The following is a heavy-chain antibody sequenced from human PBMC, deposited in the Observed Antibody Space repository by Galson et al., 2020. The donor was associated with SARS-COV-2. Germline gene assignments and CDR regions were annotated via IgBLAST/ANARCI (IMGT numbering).Heavy chain of an antibody. V-gene: IGHV4-59*08. CDR2: IYYSGST. D-gene: IGHD7-27*01. CDR3: ARHLGGIHYFDY. J-gene: IGHJ4*02. Sequence: SETLSLTCTVSGGSISSYYWSWIRQPPGKGLEWIGYIYYSGSTNYNPSLKSRVTISVDTSKNQFSLKLSSVTAADTAVYYCARHLGGIHYFDYWGQGTLVTVSS. CDR1: GGSISSYY.